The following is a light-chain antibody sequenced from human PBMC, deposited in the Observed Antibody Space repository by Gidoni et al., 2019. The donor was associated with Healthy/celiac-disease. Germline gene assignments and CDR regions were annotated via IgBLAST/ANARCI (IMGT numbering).Light chain of an antibody. J-gene: IGLJ1*01. CDR3: SSYTSSSLLYV. V-gene: IGLV2-14*03. Sequence: SALTQPASVSGSPGQSITISCTGTSSDVGGYNYVSWYQQHPGKAPKLMIYDVSNRPSGVSNRFSGSKSGNTASLTISGLQAEDEADYYCSSYTSSSLLYVFGTGTKVTVL. CDR1: SSDVGGYNY. CDR2: DVS.